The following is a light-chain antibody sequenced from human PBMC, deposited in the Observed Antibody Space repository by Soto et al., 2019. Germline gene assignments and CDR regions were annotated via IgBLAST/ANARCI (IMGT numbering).Light chain of an antibody. CDR2: ANT. Sequence: QSVLTQPPSVSGDPGQRVTISCTGSSSNIGPTYDVHWYQQLPGTAPKLLIYANTNRPSGVPDRFSGSKSGTSASLAITGLQAEDEADYFCQSYDSSLSGYVFGTGTKLTVL. CDR1: SSNIGPTYD. V-gene: IGLV1-40*01. J-gene: IGLJ1*01. CDR3: QSYDSSLSGYV.